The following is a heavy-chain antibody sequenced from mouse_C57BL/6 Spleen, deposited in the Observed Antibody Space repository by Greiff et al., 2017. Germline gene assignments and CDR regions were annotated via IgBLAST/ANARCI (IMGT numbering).Heavy chain of an antibody. Sequence: QVQLQQPGAELVRPGSSVKLSCKASGYTFTSYWMHWVKQRPIQGLEWIGNIDPSDSETHYNQKFKDKATLTVDKSSSTAYMQLSSLTSEDSAVYYCARRNYGSRRYYFDYWGQGTTLTVSS. CDR3: ARRNYGSRRYYFDY. D-gene: IGHD1-1*01. CDR1: GYTFTSYW. V-gene: IGHV1-52*01. J-gene: IGHJ2*01. CDR2: IDPSDSET.